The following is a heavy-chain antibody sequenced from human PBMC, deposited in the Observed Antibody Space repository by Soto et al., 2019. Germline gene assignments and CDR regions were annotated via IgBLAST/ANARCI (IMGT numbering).Heavy chain of an antibody. Sequence: SGTPSLPRTFSCGSLTKLFLGLVPQPPGETLEWIGYIYFSGNTNYNPSLKSRVTISVDTSRNQFSLRLSSVTAADTAVYYCARHSRVWYDFDFWGQGTLVTVSS. D-gene: IGHD6-19*01. J-gene: IGHJ4*02. V-gene: IGHV4-59*08. CDR1: CGSLTKLF. CDR3: ARHSRVWYDFDF. CDR2: IYFSGNT.